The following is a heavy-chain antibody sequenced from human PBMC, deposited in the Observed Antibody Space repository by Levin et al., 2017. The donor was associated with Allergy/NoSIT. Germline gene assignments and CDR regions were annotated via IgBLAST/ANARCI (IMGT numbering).Heavy chain of an antibody. Sequence: ASVKVSCKVSGYTLTELSMHWVRQAPGKGLEWMGGFDPEDGETIYAQKFQGRVTMTEDTSTDTAYMELSSLRSEDTAVYYCATESRGVAGTNYYYGMDVWGQGTTVTVSS. CDR3: ATESRGVAGTNYYYGMDV. V-gene: IGHV1-24*01. D-gene: IGHD6-19*01. CDR2: FDPEDGET. CDR1: GYTLTELS. J-gene: IGHJ6*02.